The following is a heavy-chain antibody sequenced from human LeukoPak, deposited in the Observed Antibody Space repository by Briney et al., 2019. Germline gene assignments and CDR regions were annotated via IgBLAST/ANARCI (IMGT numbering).Heavy chain of an antibody. CDR1: GFTFDDYA. J-gene: IGHJ4*02. V-gene: IGHV3-9*01. CDR3: AQDGGSSYGSTGFDY. Sequence: GRSLRLACAASGFTFDDYAMHWVRQAPGKGLEWVSGISWNSGSIGYAESLKGRFTISRDNAKNSLYLQMNSLRAEDTALYYCAQDGGSSYGSTGFDYWGQGTLVTVSS. D-gene: IGHD5-18*01. CDR2: ISWNSGSI.